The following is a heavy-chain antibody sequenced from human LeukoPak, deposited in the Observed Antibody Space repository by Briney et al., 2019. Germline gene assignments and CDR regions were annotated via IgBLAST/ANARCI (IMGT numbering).Heavy chain of an antibody. Sequence: GGSLRLSCGASGFTVSTNYMSWVRQAPGKGLEWVSVIYSGGSTNYADSVKGRFTVSRDNSKNTLYLQMNSLRAEDTAVYYCAKDHVASTVTTFDYWGQGTLVTVSS. CDR1: GFTVSTNY. CDR3: AKDHVASTVTTFDY. D-gene: IGHD4-17*01. J-gene: IGHJ4*02. CDR2: IYSGGST. V-gene: IGHV3-66*01.